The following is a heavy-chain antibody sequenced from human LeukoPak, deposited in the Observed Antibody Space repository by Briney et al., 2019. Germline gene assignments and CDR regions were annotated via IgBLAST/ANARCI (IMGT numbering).Heavy chain of an antibody. CDR3: ASLSRDGSLDY. D-gene: IGHD5-24*01. CDR1: GFTFSSYS. J-gene: IGHJ4*02. Sequence: PGGSLRLSCAASGFTFSSYSMNWVRQAPGKGLEWVSYISTSGSTIKYADSVKGRFTISRDNAKNSLYLQMNSLRAEDTAVYYCASLSRDGSLDYWGQGTLVTVSS. V-gene: IGHV3-48*01. CDR2: ISTSGSTI.